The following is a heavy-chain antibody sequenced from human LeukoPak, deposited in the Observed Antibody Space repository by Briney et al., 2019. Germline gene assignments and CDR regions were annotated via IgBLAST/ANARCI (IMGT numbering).Heavy chain of an antibody. D-gene: IGHD4-17*01. CDR1: GFTFSSYW. J-gene: IGHJ4*02. V-gene: IGHV3-7*01. CDR2: IKQDGGEK. CDR3: ARLGARQVLDY. Sequence: GGSLRLSCIASGFTFSSYWMSWVRQAPGKGLEWVANIKQDGGEKYYVDSVKGRFTISRDNAKNSLYLQMNSLRAEDTAVYYCARLGARQVLDYWGQGTLVTVST.